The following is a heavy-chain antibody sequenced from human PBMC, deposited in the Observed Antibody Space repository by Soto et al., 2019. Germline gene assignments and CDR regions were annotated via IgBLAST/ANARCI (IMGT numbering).Heavy chain of an antibody. Sequence: ELQLLESGGGLVQPGGSLRLSCAASEFTFRNYAMTWVRQAPGKGLEWVSSIDGSGGGAYYSDSVKGRFTVSRDDSQKTLYLQMRSLRVDDTAVYYCAKDAVSANGDWDWFDPWGQGTLVTVSS. D-gene: IGHD2-21*02. CDR1: EFTFRNYA. J-gene: IGHJ5*02. CDR3: AKDAVSANGDWDWFDP. CDR2: IDGSGGGA. V-gene: IGHV3-23*01.